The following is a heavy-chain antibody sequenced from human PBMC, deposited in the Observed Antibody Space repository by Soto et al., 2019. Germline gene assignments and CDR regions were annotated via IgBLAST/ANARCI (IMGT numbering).Heavy chain of an antibody. Sequence: SVKVSCKASGGTFSSYAISWVRQAPGQGLEWMGGVIPIFGTANYAQKFQGRVTITADESTSTAYMELSSLRSEDTAVYYCARDMDIVLVPAAMGYYYYVMDVWGQGTTVTVSS. V-gene: IGHV1-69*13. CDR2: VIPIFGTA. J-gene: IGHJ6*02. D-gene: IGHD2-2*03. CDR3: ARDMDIVLVPAAMGYYYYVMDV. CDR1: GGTFSSYA.